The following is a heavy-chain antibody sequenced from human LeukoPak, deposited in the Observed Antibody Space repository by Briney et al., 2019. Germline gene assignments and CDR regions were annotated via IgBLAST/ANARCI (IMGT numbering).Heavy chain of an antibody. D-gene: IGHD2-21*02. CDR3: ARGSGDYYYYNGMDV. Sequence: ASVKVSCKASGYTFTSYGINWVRQAPGQGLEWMGWFSAYNGDTNYAQKFQGRVTMTTDTSTSTAYMELRSLRSDDTAVYYCARGSGDYYYYNGMDVWGQGTTVTVS. CDR1: GYTFTSYG. J-gene: IGHJ6*02. V-gene: IGHV1-18*01. CDR2: FSAYNGDT.